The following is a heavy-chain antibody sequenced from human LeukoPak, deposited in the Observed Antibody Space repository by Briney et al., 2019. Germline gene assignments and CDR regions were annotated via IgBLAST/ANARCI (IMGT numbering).Heavy chain of an antibody. Sequence: ASVKVSCKASGGTFSSYAISWVRQAPGQGLEWMGGIIPIFGTANYAQKFQGRVTITADESTSTAYMELSSLRSEDTAVYYCAREGPRRYYDSSGYYYGYWGQGTLVTVSS. CDR2: IIPIFGTA. J-gene: IGHJ4*02. V-gene: IGHV1-69*01. CDR3: AREGPRRYYDSSGYYYGY. D-gene: IGHD3-22*01. CDR1: GGTFSSYA.